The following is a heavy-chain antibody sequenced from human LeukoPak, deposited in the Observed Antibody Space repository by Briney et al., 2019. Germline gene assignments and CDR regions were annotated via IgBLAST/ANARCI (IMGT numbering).Heavy chain of an antibody. J-gene: IGHJ3*02. Sequence: GSLRLSCAASGFTFSSYWMSWVRQAPGKGLEWVANIKQDGSHKNYVDSVKGRFTISRDNAKNSLYLQMNSLRADDTAVYYCAREKTSWARDAFDIWGQGTMVTVSS. CDR3: AREKTSWARDAFDI. D-gene: IGHD1/OR15-1a*01. V-gene: IGHV3-7*01. CDR2: IKQDGSHK. CDR1: GFTFSSYW.